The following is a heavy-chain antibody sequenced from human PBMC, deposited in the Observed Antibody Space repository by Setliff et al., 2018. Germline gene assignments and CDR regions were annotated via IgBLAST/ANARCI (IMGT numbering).Heavy chain of an antibody. CDR2: IYYSGST. J-gene: IGHJ6*03. Sequence: TSETLSLTCTVSDVSISSSSFYWAWIRQPPGKGLEWIGSIYYSGSTYYNPSLTSRVTISVDTSNNQFSLNLRSVTAADTAIYYCARHVGIRDRGYNYYYYYMDVWGKGTTVTVSS. V-gene: IGHV4-39*01. D-gene: IGHD3-10*01. CDR1: DVSISSSSFY. CDR3: ARHVGIRDRGYNYYYYYMDV.